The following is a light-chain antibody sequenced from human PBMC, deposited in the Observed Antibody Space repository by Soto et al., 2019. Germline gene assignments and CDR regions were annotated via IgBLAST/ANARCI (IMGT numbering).Light chain of an antibody. V-gene: IGLV2-8*01. CDR2: EVT. Sequence: QSALTQPPSASGSPGQSVTISCAGSSSDIGASNSVSWYQQHPGKAPQLLIYEVTKRPSGVPDRFSGSKSGNTASLTVSGLQADEEADDYCGSTAGSNKNFVFGGGTKLTVL. CDR1: SSDIGASNS. CDR3: GSTAGSNKNFV. J-gene: IGLJ3*02.